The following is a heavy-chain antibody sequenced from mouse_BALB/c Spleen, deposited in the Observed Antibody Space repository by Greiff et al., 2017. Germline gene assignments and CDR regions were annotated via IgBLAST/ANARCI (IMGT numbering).Heavy chain of an antibody. CDR3: ASGRWLPYYFDY. CDR1: GYTFTSYW. CDR2: IYPGDGDT. V-gene: IGHV1-87*01. Sequence: VQLQQSGAELARPGASVKLSCKASGYTFTSYWMQWVKQRPGQGLEWIGAIYPGDGDTRYTQKFKGKATLTADKSSSTAYMQLSSLASEDSAVYYCASGRWLPYYFDYWGQGTTLTVSS. D-gene: IGHD2-3*01. J-gene: IGHJ2*01.